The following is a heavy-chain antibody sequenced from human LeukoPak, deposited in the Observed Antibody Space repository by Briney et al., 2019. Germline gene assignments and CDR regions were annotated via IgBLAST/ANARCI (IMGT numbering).Heavy chain of an antibody. V-gene: IGHV3-7*01. CDR1: GFTFSTYW. CDR2: IKKDESEK. Sequence: GGSLRLSCAASGFTFSTYWMSWVRQAPGEGLEWVANIKKDESEKYYVDSVKGRFTISRDNAKSSLYLQMNSLRAEDAAVYYCARVVKRLVAAAAGHTDYWGQGTLVTVSS. D-gene: IGHD6-13*01. CDR3: ARVVKRLVAAAAGHTDY. J-gene: IGHJ4*02.